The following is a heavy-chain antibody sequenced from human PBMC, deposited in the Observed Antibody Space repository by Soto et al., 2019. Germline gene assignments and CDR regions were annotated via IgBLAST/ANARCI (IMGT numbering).Heavy chain of an antibody. CDR2: INPSGST. CDR1: GGSFSGYY. J-gene: IGHJ6*02. Sequence: SETLSLTRAVYGGSFSGYYWSWIRQPPGKGLEWIGEINPSGSTNYNPSLKSRVTISVDTSKNQFSLKLSSVTAGDTAVYYCARGRSGWRNYYYGVDLWGQGTTVTVSS. D-gene: IGHD3-3*01. CDR3: ARGRSGWRNYYYGVDL. V-gene: IGHV4-34*01.